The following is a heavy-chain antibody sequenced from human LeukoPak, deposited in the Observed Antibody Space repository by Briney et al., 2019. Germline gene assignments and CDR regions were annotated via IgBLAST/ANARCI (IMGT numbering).Heavy chain of an antibody. CDR2: VSTYNGDT. J-gene: IGHJ1*01. V-gene: IGHV1-18*01. Sequence: ASVKVSCKASGYTFTDFGFIWVRQAPGQGLEWMGWVSTYNGDTDYAKKFQDRVTMTTESSTQTTFMELRNLRSDDTAVYYCASAASMALYFLYWGQGTLVSVSS. CDR3: ASAASMALYFLY. CDR1: GYTFTDFG. D-gene: IGHD2-8*01.